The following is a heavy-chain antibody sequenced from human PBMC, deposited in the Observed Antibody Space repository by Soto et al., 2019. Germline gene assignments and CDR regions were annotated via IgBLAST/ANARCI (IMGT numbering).Heavy chain of an antibody. V-gene: IGHV3-23*01. CDR2: ISNSGDT. J-gene: IGHJ2*01. CDR1: GFIFSGYA. CDR3: AKKRADTGNWYFDV. D-gene: IGHD4-17*01. Sequence: GGSLRLSCAASGFIFSGYAMTWVRQAPGKGLEWVSTISNSGDTYYTDSVKDRFTISRDNSKTTLFLQMNSLRAEDTAVYYCAKKRADTGNWYFDVWRRGTLVTFSS.